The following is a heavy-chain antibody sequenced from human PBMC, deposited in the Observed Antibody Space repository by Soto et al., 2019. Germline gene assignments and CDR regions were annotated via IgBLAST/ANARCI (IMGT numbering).Heavy chain of an antibody. CDR2: IYYSGST. CDR3: ASAPLEGYYDSSGYPDAGAFDY. V-gene: IGHV4-59*01. D-gene: IGHD3-22*01. CDR1: GGSISSYY. Sequence: SDTLSLTCTVSGGSISSYYWSWIRQPPGKGLEWIGYIYYSGSTNYNPSLKSRVTISVDTSKNQFSLKLSSVTAADTAVYYCASAPLEGYYDSSGYPDAGAFDYWGQGTLVTVSS. J-gene: IGHJ4*02.